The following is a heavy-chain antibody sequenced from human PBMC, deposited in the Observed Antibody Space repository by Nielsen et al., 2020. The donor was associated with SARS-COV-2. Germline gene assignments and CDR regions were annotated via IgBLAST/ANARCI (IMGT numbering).Heavy chain of an antibody. Sequence: GESLKISCSVSGFTFSDFYMAWIRQVPERGLEWISYMNPSGSSIYHAESVKGRFTISRDNAKNSLYLQMNSLRAEDTALYYCAKESYYDILTGYYPPDYWGQGTLVTVSS. CDR3: AKESYYDILTGYYPPDY. CDR2: MNPSGSSI. D-gene: IGHD3-9*01. V-gene: IGHV3-11*01. CDR1: GFTFSDFY. J-gene: IGHJ4*02.